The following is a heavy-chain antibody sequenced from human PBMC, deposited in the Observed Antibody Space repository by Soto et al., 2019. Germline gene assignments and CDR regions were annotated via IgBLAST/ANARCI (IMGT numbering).Heavy chain of an antibody. CDR1: GFSLTTSGVG. D-gene: IGHD3-3*01. V-gene: IGHV2-5*02. J-gene: IGHJ4*02. CDR3: AHRVLRTVFGLVTTTAIYFYC. Sequence: QITLKESGPTVVKPTETLTLTCTFSGFSLTTSGVGVGWVSQSPGKAPEWLALIYWADDMRDSTSLNSRLIITKDTSKNQVVVTMANVDPEDTATYYCAHRVLRTVFGLVTTTAIYFYCWGPGTPGVVSS. CDR2: IYWADDM.